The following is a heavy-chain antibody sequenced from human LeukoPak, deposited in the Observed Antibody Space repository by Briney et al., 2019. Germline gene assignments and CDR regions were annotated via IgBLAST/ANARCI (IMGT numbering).Heavy chain of an antibody. CDR2: MSGSAGDT. V-gene: IGHV3-23*01. D-gene: IGHD3-10*02. Sequence: GGSLRLSCAASGFTFSSYGMSWVRQAPGKGLEWVSAMSGSAGDTYYADSVKGRFTISRDNAKSSLYLQMNSLRAEDTAVYYCAELGITMIGGVWGKGTTVTISS. CDR1: GFTFSSYG. J-gene: IGHJ6*04. CDR3: AELGITMIGGV.